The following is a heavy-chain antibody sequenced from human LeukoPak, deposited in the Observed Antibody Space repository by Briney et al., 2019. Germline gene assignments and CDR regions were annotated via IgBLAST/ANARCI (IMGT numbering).Heavy chain of an antibody. Sequence: SETLSLTCTVSGGSISSGSYYWSWIRQPAGKGLEWIGRIYTSGSTNYNPSLKSRVTISVDTSKNQFSLKLSSVTAADTAVYYCARGFDYWGQGTLVTVSS. J-gene: IGHJ4*02. V-gene: IGHV4-61*02. CDR2: IYTSGST. CDR3: ARGFDY. CDR1: GGSISSGSYY.